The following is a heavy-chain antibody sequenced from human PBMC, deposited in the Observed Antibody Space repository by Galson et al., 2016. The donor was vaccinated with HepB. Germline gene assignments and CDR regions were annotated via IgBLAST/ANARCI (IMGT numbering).Heavy chain of an antibody. CDR1: GFTFRHYA. V-gene: IGHV3-23*01. CDR2: IRGDGGNT. CDR3: AKVRDYDIFTDYYSEFFDY. Sequence: SLRLSCAASGFTFRHYAMTWVRQAPGKGLEWVSGIRGDGGNTYYADSVKGRFTISRDNSKNTLDREINSLRADDTAVYYFAKVRDYDIFTDYYSEFFDYWGQGTLVTVSS. J-gene: IGHJ4*02. D-gene: IGHD3-9*01.